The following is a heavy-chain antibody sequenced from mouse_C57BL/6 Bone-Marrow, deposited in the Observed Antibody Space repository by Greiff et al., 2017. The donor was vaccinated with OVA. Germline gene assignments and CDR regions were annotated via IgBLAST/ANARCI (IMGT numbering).Heavy chain of an antibody. CDR3: ARWDYGHYGTWYFDV. J-gene: IGHJ1*03. V-gene: IGHV1-64*01. CDR1: GYTFTSYW. D-gene: IGHD2-1*01. Sequence: QVQLQQPGAELVKPGASVKLSCKASGYTFTSYWMHWVKQRPGQGLEWIGMIHPNSGSTNYNEKFKSKATLTVDKSSSTAYMQLSSLTSEDSAVYYCARWDYGHYGTWYFDVWGTGTTVTVSS. CDR2: IHPNSGST.